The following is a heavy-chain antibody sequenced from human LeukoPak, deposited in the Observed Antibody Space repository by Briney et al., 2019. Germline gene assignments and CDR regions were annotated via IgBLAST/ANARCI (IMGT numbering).Heavy chain of an antibody. CDR1: GGSFSGYY. CDR3: ARRAEMGNCSGGSCYSGYFDY. J-gene: IGHJ4*02. V-gene: IGHV4-34*01. D-gene: IGHD2-15*01. CDR2: INHSGST. Sequence: PSETLSLTCAAYGGSFSGYYWSWIRQPPGKGLEWIGEINHSGSTNYNPSLKSRVTISVDTSKNQFSLKLSSVTAADTAVYYCARRAEMGNCSGGSCYSGYFDYWGQGTLVTVSS.